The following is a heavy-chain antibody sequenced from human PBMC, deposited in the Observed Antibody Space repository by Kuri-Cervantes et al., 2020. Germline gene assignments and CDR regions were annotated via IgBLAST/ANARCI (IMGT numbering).Heavy chain of an antibody. CDR3: ARGHLVGTPIVVDAFDI. V-gene: IGHV1-2*02. CDR2: INPNSGST. Sequence: ASVKVSCKASGYTFTGYYMHWVRQAPGQGLEWMGWINPNSGSTNYAQKFQGRVTMTRDTSISTAYMELSRLRSDDTAVYYCARGHLVGTPIVVDAFDIWGQGTMVTVSS. CDR1: GYTFTGYY. J-gene: IGHJ3*02. D-gene: IGHD1-26*01.